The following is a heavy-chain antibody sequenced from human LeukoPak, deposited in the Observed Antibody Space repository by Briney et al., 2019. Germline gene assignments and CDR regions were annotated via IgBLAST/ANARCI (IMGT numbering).Heavy chain of an antibody. CDR3: AELGITMIGGV. V-gene: IGHV3-21*01. Sequence: GGSLRLSCAASGFTFTAYTINWVRQAPGKGLEWVSYISGSTTDIYYADSVKGRFTISRDNSKNTLYLQMNSLRAEDTAVYYCAELGITMIGGVWGKGTTVTISS. J-gene: IGHJ6*04. CDR2: ISGSTTDI. D-gene: IGHD3-10*02. CDR1: GFTFTAYT.